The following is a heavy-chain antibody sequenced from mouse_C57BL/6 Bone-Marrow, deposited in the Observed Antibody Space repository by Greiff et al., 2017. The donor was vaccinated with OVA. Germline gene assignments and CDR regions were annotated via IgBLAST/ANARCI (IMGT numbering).Heavy chain of an antibody. Sequence: EVQLQQSGGDLVKPGGSLKLSCAASGFTFSSYGMSWVRPTPDKRLEWVATISSGGSYTYYPDSVKGRFTISRDNAKNTLYLQMSSLKSEDTAMYYCARHDYYGNYVHWYFDVWGTGTTVTVSS. J-gene: IGHJ1*03. CDR3: ARHDYYGNYVHWYFDV. CDR2: ISSGGSYT. CDR1: GFTFSSYG. V-gene: IGHV5-6*01. D-gene: IGHD2-1*01.